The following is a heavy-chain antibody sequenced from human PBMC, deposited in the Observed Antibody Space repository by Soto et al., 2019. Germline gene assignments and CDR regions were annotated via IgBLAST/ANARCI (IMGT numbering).Heavy chain of an antibody. Sequence: EVQLLESGGGIVQPGGSLRVSWVASGFTFRNFVMSWVRQAPGKGLEWVSAIRGTGGETFYADSVKGRFTISRDNSKNTLYLQMNSLRDEDTALYFCAQDRGWGVVSPSHDYWGQGTLVTVSS. D-gene: IGHD2-21*01. V-gene: IGHV3-23*01. CDR3: AQDRGWGVVSPSHDY. CDR1: GFTFRNFV. CDR2: IRGTGGET. J-gene: IGHJ4*02.